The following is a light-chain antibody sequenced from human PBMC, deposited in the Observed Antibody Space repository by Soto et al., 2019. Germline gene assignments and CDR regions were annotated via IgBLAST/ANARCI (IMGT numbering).Light chain of an antibody. CDR1: QIIDDW. Sequence: DIHMTQSPYTLSASVGDRVTITCRASQIIDDWLAWYQQKPGKPPKLLIYRASNLETGVPSRFSGSRSGTEFTLTINNLQPDDSATYYCQEYNSYFGGGTNVEIK. V-gene: IGKV1-5*03. CDR3: QEYNSY. J-gene: IGKJ4*01. CDR2: RAS.